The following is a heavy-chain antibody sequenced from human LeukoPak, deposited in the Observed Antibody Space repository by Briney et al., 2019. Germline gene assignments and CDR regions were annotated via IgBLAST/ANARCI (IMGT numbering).Heavy chain of an antibody. V-gene: IGHV4-59*01. CDR1: GGSISSYY. CDR3: AREKVVVVPAATIYYYYYGMDV. CDR2: IYYSGST. Sequence: SETLSLTCTVSGGSISSYYWSWIRQHPGKGLEWIGYIYYSGSTNYNPSLKSRVTISVDTSKNQFSLKLSSVTAADTAVYYCAREKVVVVPAATIYYYYYGMDVWGQGTTVTVSS. J-gene: IGHJ6*02. D-gene: IGHD2-2*01.